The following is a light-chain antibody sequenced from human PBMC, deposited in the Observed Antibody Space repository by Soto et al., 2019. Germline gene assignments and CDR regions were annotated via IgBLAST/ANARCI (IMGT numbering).Light chain of an antibody. Sequence: EIVLTQSPATLSLSPGERATLSCRASQSVRNFLAWYQQKPGQAPRLLIYDVSNRATGIPARFSGSGSGTDFTLTSSSLEPEDFAVYYCQQRSDWPLTFGQGTRLDTK. CDR1: QSVRNF. CDR2: DVS. V-gene: IGKV3-11*01. CDR3: QQRSDWPLT. J-gene: IGKJ5*01.